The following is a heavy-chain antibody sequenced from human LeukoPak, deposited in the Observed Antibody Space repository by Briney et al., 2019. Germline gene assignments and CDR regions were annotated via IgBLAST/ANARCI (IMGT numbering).Heavy chain of an antibody. CDR3: AREDYSNYVGY. Sequence: SETLSLTCTVSGGSISSSSYYWGWIRQPPGKGLEWIGEINHSGSTNYNPSLKSRVTISVDTSKNQFSLKLSSVTAADTAVYYCAREDYSNYVGYWGQGTLVTVSS. J-gene: IGHJ4*02. CDR1: GGSISSSSYY. D-gene: IGHD4-11*01. V-gene: IGHV4-39*07. CDR2: INHSGST.